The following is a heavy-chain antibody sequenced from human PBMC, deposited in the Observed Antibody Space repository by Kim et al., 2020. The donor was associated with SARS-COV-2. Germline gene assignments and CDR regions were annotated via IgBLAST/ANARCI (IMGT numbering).Heavy chain of an antibody. CDR3: AKDLILWFGESGGMDV. J-gene: IGHJ6*02. D-gene: IGHD3-10*01. V-gene: IGHV3-30*02. Sequence: SVKGRFTISRDNSKNTLYLQMNSLRAEDTAVYYCAKDLILWFGESGGMDVWGQGTTVTVSS.